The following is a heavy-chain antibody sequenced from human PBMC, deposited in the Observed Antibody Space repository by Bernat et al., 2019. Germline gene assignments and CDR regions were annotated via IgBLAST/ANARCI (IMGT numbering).Heavy chain of an antibody. CDR2: ISSDGGST. D-gene: IGHD2/OR15-2a*01. CDR1: GFTFSIYA. V-gene: IGHV3-64D*06. J-gene: IGHJ4*02. CDR3: VHSKRDRLREYYFDY. Sequence: EVQLVESGGGLVQPGGSLRLSCLASGFTFSIYAIHWVRQAPGKGPEYVSGISSDGGSTYYADSVKGRFTISRDNSKNTLYLQVTSLRAEDTAVYFCVHSKRDRLREYYFDYWGQGALVTISS.